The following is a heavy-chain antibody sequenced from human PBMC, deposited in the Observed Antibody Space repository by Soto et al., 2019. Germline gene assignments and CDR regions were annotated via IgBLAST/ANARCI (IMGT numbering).Heavy chain of an antibody. V-gene: IGHV3-23*01. J-gene: IGHJ6*02. CDR1: GFTFSSYA. CDR3: AIARQDYYYYYGMDV. CDR2: ISGSGGST. Sequence: EVQLLESGGGLVQPGGSLRLSCAASGFTFSSYAMSWVRQAPGKGLEWVSAISGSGGSTYYADSVKGRFTISRDNSKNTLYLQMNSLRAEDTAVYYCAIARQDYYYYYGMDVWGQGTTVTVSS.